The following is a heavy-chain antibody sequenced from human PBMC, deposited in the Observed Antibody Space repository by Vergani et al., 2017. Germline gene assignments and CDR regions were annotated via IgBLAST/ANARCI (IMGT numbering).Heavy chain of an antibody. J-gene: IGHJ3*02. Sequence: QVQLQESGPGLVKPSQTLSLTCTVSGVSISSADYYWSWIRQPPGKGLEWLGYIYYSGSTYSNPSLKSRVTISVNTSKNQFSLKLSSVTAADTAVYYCARDLLGCWYGAFDIWGQGTVVTVSS. CDR3: ARDLLGCWYGAFDI. CDR1: GVSISSADYY. D-gene: IGHD6-13*01. V-gene: IGHV4-30-4*08. CDR2: IYYSGST.